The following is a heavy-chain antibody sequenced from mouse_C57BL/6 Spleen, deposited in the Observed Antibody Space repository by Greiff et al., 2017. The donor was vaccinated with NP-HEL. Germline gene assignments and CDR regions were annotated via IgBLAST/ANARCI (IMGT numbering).Heavy chain of an antibody. V-gene: IGHV1-72*01. J-gene: IGHJ2*01. CDR2: IDPNSGGT. D-gene: IGHD1-1*01. Sequence: QVQLQQPGAELVKPGASVKLSCKASGYTFTSYWMHWVKQRPGRGLEWIGRIDPNSGGTKYNEKFKSKATLTVDNPSSTAYMQLSSLTSEDSAVYYCARGEIRITTVVEPLFDYWGQGTTLTVSS. CDR3: ARGEIRITTVVEPLFDY. CDR1: GYTFTSYW.